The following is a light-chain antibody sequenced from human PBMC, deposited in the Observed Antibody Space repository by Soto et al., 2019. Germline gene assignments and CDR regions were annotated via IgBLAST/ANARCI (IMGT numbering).Light chain of an antibody. CDR3: QHYHSYPWT. Sequence: DIQMTQSPSTLSASVGDRVNISCRASQRISNWLAWYQQKPGKAPKLLIYKASSLDSGVPSRFSGSSSGTEFTLTISSLHPDDFATYYCQHYHSYPWTFGQGTKVEIK. J-gene: IGKJ1*01. CDR2: KAS. CDR1: QRISNW. V-gene: IGKV1-5*03.